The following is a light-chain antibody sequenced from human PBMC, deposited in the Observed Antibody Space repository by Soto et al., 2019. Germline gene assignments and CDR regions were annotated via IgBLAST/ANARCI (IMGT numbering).Light chain of an antibody. CDR1: QSINSRY. CDR2: GAS. CDR3: QQFGSSPGFT. J-gene: IGKJ3*01. Sequence: EIVLTQSPGTLSLSPGERATLSCRASQSINSRYLAWYQQKPGQAPRLLIYGASSRATGIPDRFSGSGCGTDFTLTISSLEPEDFAVYYCQQFGSSPGFTFGPGTKVDIK. V-gene: IGKV3-20*01.